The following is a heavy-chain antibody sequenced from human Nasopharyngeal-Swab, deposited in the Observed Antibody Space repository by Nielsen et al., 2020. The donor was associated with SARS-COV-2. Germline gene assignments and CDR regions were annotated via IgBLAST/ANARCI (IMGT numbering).Heavy chain of an antibody. CDR2: ISYDGSNK. Sequence: GESLKISCAASGFTFSSYAMHWVRQAPGKGLEWVAVISYDGSNKYYADSVKGRFTISRDNSKNTLYLQMNSLRAEDTAVYHCARDWRQLVSYYFDYWGQGTPVTVSS. CDR1: GFTFSSYA. D-gene: IGHD6-13*01. V-gene: IGHV3-30-3*01. CDR3: ARDWRQLVSYYFDY. J-gene: IGHJ4*02.